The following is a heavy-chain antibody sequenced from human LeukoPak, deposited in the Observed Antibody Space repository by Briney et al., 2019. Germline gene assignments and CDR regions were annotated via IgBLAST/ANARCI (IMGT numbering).Heavy chain of an antibody. CDR1: GGSISSGGYS. Sequence: SQTLSLTCAVSGGSISSGGYSWSWIRQPPGKGLEWIGYIYHSGSTYYNPSLKSRVTISVDRSKNQFSLKLSSVTAADTAAYYCARGSGSGGSDWFDPWGQGTLVTVSS. D-gene: IGHD1-26*01. V-gene: IGHV4-30-2*01. J-gene: IGHJ5*02. CDR3: ARGSGSGGSDWFDP. CDR2: IYHSGST.